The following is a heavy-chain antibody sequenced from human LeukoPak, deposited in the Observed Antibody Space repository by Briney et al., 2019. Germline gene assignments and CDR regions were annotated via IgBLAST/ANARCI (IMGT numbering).Heavy chain of an antibody. J-gene: IGHJ5*01. CDR2: ISGSGNGFSI. CDR1: GFVFSIYT. Sequence: GGSLRLSCSASGFVFSIYTMYWVRQTPGKGPEYVSTISGSGNGFSIYYADSVKGRFTISRDDSKSILYLQMNGLRSEDTAIYYCVKDFGRVRGTPDSWGQGTLVTVSS. CDR3: VKDFGRVRGTPDS. D-gene: IGHD3-16*01. V-gene: IGHV3-64D*06.